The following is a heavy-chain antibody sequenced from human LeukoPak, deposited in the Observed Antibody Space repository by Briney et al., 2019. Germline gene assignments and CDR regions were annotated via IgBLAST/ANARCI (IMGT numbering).Heavy chain of an antibody. V-gene: IGHV3-33*01. Sequence: PGRSLRLSCAASGFTFSSYGIHCVRQAPGKGLEWVAVIWYDGSNKYYADSVKGRFTISRDNSKNTLYLQMNSLRAEDTAVYYCARAIVVVTATASFGFDYWGQGTLVTVSS. D-gene: IGHD2-21*02. CDR2: IWYDGSNK. CDR1: GFTFSSYG. CDR3: ARAIVVVTATASFGFDY. J-gene: IGHJ4*02.